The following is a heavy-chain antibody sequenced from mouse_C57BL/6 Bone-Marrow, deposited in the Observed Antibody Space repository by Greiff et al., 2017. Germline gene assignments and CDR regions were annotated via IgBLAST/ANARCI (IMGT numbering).Heavy chain of an antibody. CDR1: GYTFTSYW. J-gene: IGHJ3*01. CDR3: ARKGIYYGNYVEAY. V-gene: IGHV1-55*01. Sequence: QVQLQQPGAELVKPGASVKMSCKASGYTFTSYWITWVKQRPGQGLEWIGDIYPGSGSTNYNEKFKSKATLTVDTSSSTAYMQLSSLTSEDSAVYYCARKGIYYGNYVEAYWGQGTLVTVSA. CDR2: IYPGSGST. D-gene: IGHD2-1*01.